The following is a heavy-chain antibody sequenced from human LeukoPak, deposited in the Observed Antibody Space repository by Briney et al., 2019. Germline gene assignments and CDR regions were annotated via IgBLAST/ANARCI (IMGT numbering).Heavy chain of an antibody. CDR3: AKGNMITFGGGVDY. V-gene: IGHV3-23*01. CDR1: GFTFSSYA. CDR2: ISGSGGST. Sequence: GGSLRLSCAASGFTFSSYAMSWVRQAPGKGLEWVSAISGSGGSTYYADSVKGRFTISRYNSKNTLYLQMNSLRAEDTAVYYCAKGNMITFGGGVDYWGQGTLVTVSS. J-gene: IGHJ4*02. D-gene: IGHD3-16*01.